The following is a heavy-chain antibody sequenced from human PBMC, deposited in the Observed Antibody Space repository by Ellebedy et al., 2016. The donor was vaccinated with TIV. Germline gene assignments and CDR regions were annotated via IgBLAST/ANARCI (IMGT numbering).Heavy chain of an antibody. CDR3: ARDRIGDNWYTTFDY. D-gene: IGHD1-1*01. CDR1: GFSFSSYG. Sequence: GGSLRLSXAASGFSFSSYGFNWVRQAPGQGLEFLAYISENSGTTIHYAESVRGRFTISRDNAKTALYLQMYSLTAEDTALYYCARDRIGDNWYTTFDYWGQGTLVTVSS. V-gene: IGHV3-48*03. J-gene: IGHJ4*02. CDR2: ISENSGTTI.